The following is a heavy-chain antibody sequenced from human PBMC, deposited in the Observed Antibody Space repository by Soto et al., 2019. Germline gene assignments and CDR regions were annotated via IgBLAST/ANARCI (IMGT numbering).Heavy chain of an antibody. V-gene: IGHV3-53*01. J-gene: IGHJ4*02. CDR2: IYSGGST. CDR1: GFTVSNNY. D-gene: IGHD6-19*01. CDR3: ARDPAVAAAYFDY. Sequence: GGSLRLSCAASGFTVSNNYMSWVRQAPRKGLEWVSVIYSGGSTYYADSVKGRFTISRDNSKNTLYLQMNSLRAEDTAVYYCARDPAVAAAYFDYWGQGTLVTVSS.